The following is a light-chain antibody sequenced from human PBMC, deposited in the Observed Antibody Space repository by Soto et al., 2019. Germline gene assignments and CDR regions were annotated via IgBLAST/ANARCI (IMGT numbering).Light chain of an antibody. Sequence: QAVVTQEPSLTVSPGGTVTLTCALTTGAVTSDYYPNWFQRRPGQALRTLIYRTSNKHSWTPARFSGSLLGGKAALTLSSVQPEDEADYYCVLLYGGAWVFGGGTKLTVL. V-gene: IGLV7-43*01. CDR2: RTS. J-gene: IGLJ3*02. CDR3: VLLYGGAWV. CDR1: TGAVTSDYY.